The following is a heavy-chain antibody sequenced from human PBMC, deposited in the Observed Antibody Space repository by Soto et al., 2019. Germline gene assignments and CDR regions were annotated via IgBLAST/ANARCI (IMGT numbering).Heavy chain of an antibody. J-gene: IGHJ6*02. D-gene: IGHD2-21*02. Sequence: GGSLRLSCAASGFTFSSYAMHWVRQAPGKGLEWVAVISYDGSNKYYADSVKGRFTISRDNSKNTLYLQMNSLRAEDTAVYYCARDRALAVTANSPVYGMDVWGQGTTVTVSS. V-gene: IGHV3-30-3*01. CDR2: ISYDGSNK. CDR1: GFTFSSYA. CDR3: ARDRALAVTANSPVYGMDV.